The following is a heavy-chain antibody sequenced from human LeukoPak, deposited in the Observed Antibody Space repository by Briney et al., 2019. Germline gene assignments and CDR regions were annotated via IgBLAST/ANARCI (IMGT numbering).Heavy chain of an antibody. Sequence: VASVKVSCKASGYTFTGYYMHWVRQAPGQGLEWVGWINPNSGGTNYAQKFQGRVTMTRDTSISTAYMELSRLRSDDTAVYYCARDYDSSDHFDYWGQGTLVTVSS. J-gene: IGHJ4*02. CDR3: ARDYDSSDHFDY. CDR2: INPNSGGT. V-gene: IGHV1-2*02. CDR1: GYTFTGYY. D-gene: IGHD3-22*01.